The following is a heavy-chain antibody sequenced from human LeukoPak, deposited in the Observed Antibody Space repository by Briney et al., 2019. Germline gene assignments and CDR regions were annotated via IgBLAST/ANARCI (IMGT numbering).Heavy chain of an antibody. Sequence: GGSLRLSCAASGFTFSSYEMNWVRQAPGKGLEWVSYISSSGSTIYYADSVKGRFTISRDNAKNSLYLQMNSLRAEDTALYYCAKDMRGDIVVVPAATNFDYWGQGTLVTVSS. CDR2: ISSSGSTI. CDR3: AKDMRGDIVVVPAATNFDY. J-gene: IGHJ4*02. V-gene: IGHV3-48*03. CDR1: GFTFSSYE. D-gene: IGHD2-2*01.